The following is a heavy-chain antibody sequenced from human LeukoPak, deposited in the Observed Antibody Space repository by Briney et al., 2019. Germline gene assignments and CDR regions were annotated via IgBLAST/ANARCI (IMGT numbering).Heavy chain of an antibody. CDR3: ARFARMVRGVTATRYYYMDV. J-gene: IGHJ6*03. V-gene: IGHV3-30*02. CDR1: GFTFSSYG. Sequence: GGSLRLSCAASGFTFSSYGMHWVRQAPGKGLEWVTFIRYDGSNKYYADSVKGRFTISRDNSKNTLYLQMNSLRAEDTAVYYCARFARMVRGVTATRYYYMDVWGKGTTVTISS. CDR2: IRYDGSNK. D-gene: IGHD3-10*01.